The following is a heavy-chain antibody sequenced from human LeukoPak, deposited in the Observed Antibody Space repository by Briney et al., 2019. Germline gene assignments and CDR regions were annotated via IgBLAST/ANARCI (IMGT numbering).Heavy chain of an antibody. CDR3: ARGMGDGYNRLGLDY. CDR2: ISSSSSYI. V-gene: IGHV3-21*01. D-gene: IGHD5-24*01. CDR1: GFTFSSYS. Sequence: GGSLRLSCSASGFTFSSYSMNWVRQAPRKGLEWVSSISSSSSYIYYADSVKGRFTISRDNAKNSLYLQMNSLRAEDTAVYYCARGMGDGYNRLGLDYWGQGTLVTVSS. J-gene: IGHJ4*02.